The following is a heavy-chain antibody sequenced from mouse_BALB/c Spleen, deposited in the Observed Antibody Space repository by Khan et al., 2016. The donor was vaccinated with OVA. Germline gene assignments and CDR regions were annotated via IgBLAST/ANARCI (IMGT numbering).Heavy chain of an antibody. CDR2: INPSTGYT. CDR1: GYTFINYW. Sequence: VQLQESGAELAKPGASVKMSCKASGYTFINYWILWVKQRPGQGLEWIGYINPSTGYTEYNQNFKDKATLTADKSSSTAYMKLSSLTSEDSAVYYCARRGLRLDFDYWGQGTTLTVSS. D-gene: IGHD1-1*01. CDR3: ARRGLRLDFDY. V-gene: IGHV1-7*01. J-gene: IGHJ2*01.